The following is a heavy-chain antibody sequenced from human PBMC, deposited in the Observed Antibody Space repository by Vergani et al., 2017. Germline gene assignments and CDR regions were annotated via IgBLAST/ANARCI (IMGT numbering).Heavy chain of an antibody. CDR2: TRNKANSYTT. V-gene: IGHV3-72*01. Sequence: EVQLVESGGGLVQPGGSLRLSCAASGFTFSDHYMDWVRQAPGKGLEWVGRTRNKANSYTTEYAASVKGRFTISRDDSKNSLYLQMNSLKTEDTAVYYCARSTQYSSGWYTHYYGMDVWAQATTVIVSS. D-gene: IGHD6-19*01. J-gene: IGHJ6*02. CDR3: ARSTQYSSGWYTHYYGMDV. CDR1: GFTFSDHY.